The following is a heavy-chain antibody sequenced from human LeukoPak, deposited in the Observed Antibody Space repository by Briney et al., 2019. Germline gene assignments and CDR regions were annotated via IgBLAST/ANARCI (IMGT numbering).Heavy chain of an antibody. CDR2: IWFDGSNK. V-gene: IGHV3-33*01. D-gene: IGHD2-2*01. CDR3: ARTGGYCSTTSCPPYYYYMDV. CDR1: GFTFRNYG. J-gene: IGHJ6*03. Sequence: GGSLRFYCAKYGFTFRNYGMHRVRKGPGKGLVWVAHIWFDGSNKYYVDYVKGRLIISRDNSKNTLYLQMNSLRAEDTAVYYCARTGGYCSTTSCPPYYYYMDVWGKGTTVTVSS.